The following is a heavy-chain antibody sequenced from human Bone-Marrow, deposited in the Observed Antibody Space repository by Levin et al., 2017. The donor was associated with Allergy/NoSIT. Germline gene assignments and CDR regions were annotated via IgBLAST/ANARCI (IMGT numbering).Heavy chain of an antibody. CDR3: VRDQVVTGTPGYHYGMDV. CDR1: GFTFSTYN. D-gene: IGHD2-21*02. J-gene: IGHJ6*02. Sequence: VASVKVSCAASGFTFSTYNMNWVRQAPGKGLEWVSSITASSSYIFYADSLKGRFTISRDNAKNSMYLQMNSLRAEDTAVYYCVRDQVVTGTPGYHYGMDVWGQGTTVTVSS. CDR2: ITASSSYI. V-gene: IGHV3-21*01.